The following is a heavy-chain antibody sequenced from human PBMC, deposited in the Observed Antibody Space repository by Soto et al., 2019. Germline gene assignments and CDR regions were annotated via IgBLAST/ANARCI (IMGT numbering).Heavy chain of an antibody. CDR3: AVETVGGSPGDC. J-gene: IGHJ1*01. V-gene: IGHV4-59*03. CDR2: VSYSGRT. D-gene: IGHD1-26*01. CDR1: GGSINNYY. Sequence: SETLSLTCTVSGGSINNYYWNWIRQPPGKGLEWIGYVSYSGRTNYNPSLKSRVNMLVDKSKNQFSLNLTSVTAADTAVYYCAVETVGGSPGDCWGQGTLVTVSS.